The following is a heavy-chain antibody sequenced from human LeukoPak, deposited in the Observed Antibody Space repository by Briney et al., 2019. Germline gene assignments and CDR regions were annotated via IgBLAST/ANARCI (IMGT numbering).Heavy chain of an antibody. CDR3: ARGIPIPATHPIDY. CDR1: GFTFTSYG. J-gene: IGHJ4*02. CDR2: IWYDGSNK. D-gene: IGHD5-12*01. Sequence: GALRLSCSASGFTFTSYGMHWGRQAPGKGVEGVAMIWYDGSNKHYADSVKGRFTISRDTSKNTLYLQMNSLRADDTAVYYCARGIPIPATHPIDYWGQGSLVTVSS. V-gene: IGHV3-33*03.